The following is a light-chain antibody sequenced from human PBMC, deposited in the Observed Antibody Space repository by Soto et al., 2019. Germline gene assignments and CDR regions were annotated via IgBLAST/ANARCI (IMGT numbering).Light chain of an antibody. CDR2: GVS. J-gene: IGKJ1*01. Sequence: DIQMTQSPSSLSASVGYRVTITCRASQTARTYLNWYQQKPGKAPNLLIYGVSTLHSGVPSRFSGSGSGTDFTLTISSLRPEDFATYSCQQSYSTPWTFGPGTKVE. V-gene: IGKV1-39*01. CDR3: QQSYSTPWT. CDR1: QTARTY.